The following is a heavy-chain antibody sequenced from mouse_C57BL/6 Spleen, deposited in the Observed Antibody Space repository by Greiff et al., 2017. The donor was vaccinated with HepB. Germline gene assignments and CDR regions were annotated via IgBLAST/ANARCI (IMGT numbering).Heavy chain of an antibody. CDR2: IDPETGGT. D-gene: IGHD2-4*01. J-gene: IGHJ3*01. CDR3: TGRDYDYPFAY. V-gene: IGHV1-15*01. CDR1: GYTFTDYE. Sequence: VQLQQSGAELVRPGASVTLSCKASGYTFTDYEMHWVKQTPVHCLEWIGAIDPETGGTAYNQKFKGKAILTADKSSSTAYMELRSLTSEDSAVFYCTGRDYDYPFAYWGQGALVTVSA.